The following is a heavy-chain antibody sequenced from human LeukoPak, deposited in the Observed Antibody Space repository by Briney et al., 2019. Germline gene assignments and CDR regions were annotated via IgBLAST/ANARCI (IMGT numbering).Heavy chain of an antibody. CDR2: ISGPGGST. CDR3: AKAELGVDTFFDY. V-gene: IGHV3-23*01. CDR1: GFTFSSYA. Sequence: PGGSLRLSCAASGFTFSSYAMSWVRQAPGKGLEWVSAISGPGGSTYYADSVKGRFTISRDNSKNTLYLQMNSLRAEDTAFYYCAKAELGVDTFFDYWGQGTLVTVSS. J-gene: IGHJ4*02. D-gene: IGHD3-3*01.